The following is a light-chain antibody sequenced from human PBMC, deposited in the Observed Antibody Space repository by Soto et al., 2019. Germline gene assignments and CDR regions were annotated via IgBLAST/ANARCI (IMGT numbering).Light chain of an antibody. CDR2: GAS. CDR1: QSVSSN. J-gene: IGKJ1*01. V-gene: IGKV3-15*01. CDR3: QQYNNWPSWT. Sequence: EIVMTQSPATLSVSPGERATPSCRASQSVSSNLAWYQQKPGQAPSLLIYGASTRATGIPARFSGSGSGTEFTLTISSLQSEDFAVYYCQQYNNWPSWTFGQGTKVDIK.